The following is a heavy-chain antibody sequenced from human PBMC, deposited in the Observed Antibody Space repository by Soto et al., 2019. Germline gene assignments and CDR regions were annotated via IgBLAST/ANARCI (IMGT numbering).Heavy chain of an antibody. D-gene: IGHD6-19*01. V-gene: IGHV3-7*01. CDR2: INQDGGVT. CDR1: GFTFISSF. Sequence: VGSLRLSCVASGFTFISSFMGWIRQAPVKGLEWVANINQDGGVTYYVDSVEGRFNISRDNTKDSLYLQMNSLRGEETAIYYCARYYRGSGRYFFDYWGQGTLVNVSS. J-gene: IGHJ4*02. CDR3: ARYYRGSGRYFFDY.